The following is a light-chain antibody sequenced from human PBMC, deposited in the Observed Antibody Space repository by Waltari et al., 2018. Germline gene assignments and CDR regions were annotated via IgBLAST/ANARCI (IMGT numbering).Light chain of an antibody. CDR3: MQGTHWPWT. CDR2: KVS. Sequence: DVVMNQSPLSLPVTLGQPASISCRSSQSRVHSDGKTYLNGFHQRPGQSPRRLIYKVSDRDSGVPDRFSGSGSGTEFTLNINRVEAEDVGVYYCMQGTHWPWTFGQGTKVEIK. CDR1: QSRVHSDGKTY. J-gene: IGKJ1*01. V-gene: IGKV2-30*02.